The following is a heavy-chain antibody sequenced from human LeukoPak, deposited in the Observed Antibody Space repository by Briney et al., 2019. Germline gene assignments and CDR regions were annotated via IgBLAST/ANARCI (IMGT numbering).Heavy chain of an antibody. V-gene: IGHV4-4*07. Sequence: PSETLSLTCTVSGGSISSYYWSWIRQPAGKGLEWIGRIYTSGSTNYSPSLKSRVTMSVDTSKNQFSLKLSSVTAADTAVYYCARGYDYVWGSYPPHYYMDVWGKGTTVTVSS. D-gene: IGHD3-16*02. CDR1: GGSISSYY. CDR3: ARGYDYVWGSYPPHYYMDV. CDR2: IYTSGST. J-gene: IGHJ6*03.